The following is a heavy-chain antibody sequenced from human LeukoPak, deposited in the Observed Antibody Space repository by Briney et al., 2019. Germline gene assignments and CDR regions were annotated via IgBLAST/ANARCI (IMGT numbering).Heavy chain of an antibody. J-gene: IGHJ6*03. CDR2: INAGNGNT. D-gene: IGHD6-13*01. V-gene: IGHV1-3*01. CDR3: ARDRVGQQLVGRKNNYYYMDV. Sequence: ASVKVSCKASGYTFTSYAMHWVRQAPGQRLEWMGWINAGNGNTKYSQEFQGRVTITRDTSASTAYMELSWLRSDDTAVYYCARDRVGQQLVGRKNNYYYMDVWGKGTTVTVSS. CDR1: GYTFTSYA.